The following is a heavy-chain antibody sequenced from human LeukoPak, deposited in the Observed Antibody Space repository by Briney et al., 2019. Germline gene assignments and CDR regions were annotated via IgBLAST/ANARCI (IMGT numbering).Heavy chain of an antibody. CDR1: GFTFSSYA. D-gene: IGHD1-26*01. CDR3: ARSKWELGFEG. J-gene: IGHJ4*02. CDR2: ISYDGSNK. Sequence: PGGSLRLSCAASGFTFSSYAMHWVRQAPGKGLEWVAVISYDGSNKYYADSVKGRFTISRDNSKNTLYLQMNSLRAEDTAVYYCARSKWELGFEGWGQGTLVTVSS. V-gene: IGHV3-30-3*01.